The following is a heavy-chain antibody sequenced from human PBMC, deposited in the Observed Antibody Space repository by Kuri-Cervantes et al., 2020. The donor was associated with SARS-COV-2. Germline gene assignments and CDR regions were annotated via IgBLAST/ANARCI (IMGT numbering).Heavy chain of an antibody. CDR1: GFTFSSYW. J-gene: IGHJ4*02. CDR3: ARDFGSATYDILTGYSDY. Sequence: GESLKISCAASGFTFSSYWMHWVRQAPGKGLVWVSRINSDGSSTSYADSVKGRFTISRDNAKNSLYLQMNSLRAEDTAVYYCARDFGSATYDILTGYSDYWGQGTLVTVSS. V-gene: IGHV3-74*01. D-gene: IGHD3-9*01. CDR2: INSDGSST.